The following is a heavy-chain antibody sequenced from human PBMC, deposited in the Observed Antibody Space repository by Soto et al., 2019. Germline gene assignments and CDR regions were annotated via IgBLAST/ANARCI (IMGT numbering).Heavy chain of an antibody. CDR2: ISGSGDKT. J-gene: IGHJ4*02. D-gene: IGHD5-18*01. V-gene: IGHV3-23*01. CDR1: GFTFSNYA. CDR3: AKEGYPPFFEY. Sequence: GGSLRLSCAASGFTFSNYAMSWVRQAPGKGPEWVSAISGSGDKTYYVDSVKGRFTISRDNSKNTVSLQMNSLRADDTAFYYCAKEGYPPFFEYWGQGTLVTVSS.